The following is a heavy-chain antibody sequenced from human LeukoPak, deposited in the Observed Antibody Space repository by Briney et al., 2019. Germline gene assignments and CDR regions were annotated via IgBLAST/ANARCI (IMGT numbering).Heavy chain of an antibody. CDR2: IYTSGST. D-gene: IGHD6-19*01. V-gene: IGHV4-4*07. J-gene: IGHJ4*02. CDR1: GGSISSYY. Sequence: KTSETLSLTCTVSGGSISSYYWSWIRQPAGKGLEWIGRIYTSGSTNYNPSLKSRVTMPVDTSKNQFSLKLSSVTAADTAVYYCARARLQWLVPSYFDYWGQGTLVTVSS. CDR3: ARARLQWLVPSYFDY.